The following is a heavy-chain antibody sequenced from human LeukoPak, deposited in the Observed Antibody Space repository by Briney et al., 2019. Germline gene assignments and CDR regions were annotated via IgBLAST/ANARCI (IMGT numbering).Heavy chain of an antibody. V-gene: IGHV4-34*01. CDR1: GGSISSYY. CDR3: ARGRGVIVATDFDY. Sequence: SETLSLTCTVSGGSISSYYWSWIRQPPGKGLEWIGEINHSGSTNYNPSLKSRVTISVDTTKNQFSLKLSSVTAADTAVYYCARGRGVIVATDFDYWGQGTLVTVSS. CDR2: INHSGST. D-gene: IGHD5-12*01. J-gene: IGHJ4*02.